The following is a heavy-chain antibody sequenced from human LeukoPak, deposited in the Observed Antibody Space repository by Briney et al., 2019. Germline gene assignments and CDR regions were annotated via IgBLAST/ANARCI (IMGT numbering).Heavy chain of an antibody. CDR2: ISAYNGNT. Sequence: ASVKVSCKPSGYTFTSYGISWVRQAPEQGLEWMGWISAYNGNTNYAQKLQGRVTMTADTSTSKAYMELRSLRSDDTAVYYCARDLPGVCYFDYWGQGTLVTVSS. CDR3: ARDLPGVCYFDY. CDR1: GYTFTSYG. D-gene: IGHD2-8*01. J-gene: IGHJ4*02. V-gene: IGHV1-18*01.